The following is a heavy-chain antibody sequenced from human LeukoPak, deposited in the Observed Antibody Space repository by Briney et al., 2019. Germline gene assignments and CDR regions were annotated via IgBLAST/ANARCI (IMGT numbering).Heavy chain of an antibody. Sequence: SETLSLTCTVSGGSISSSSYYWGWIRQPPGKGLEWIGSIYYSGSTYYNPSLKSRVTISVDTSKNQFSLKLSSVTAADTAVYYCARDYSRSSSWYTGVGYFDYWGQGTLVTVSS. CDR3: ARDYSRSSSWYTGVGYFDY. D-gene: IGHD6-13*01. J-gene: IGHJ4*02. V-gene: IGHV4-39*07. CDR1: GGSISSSSYY. CDR2: IYYSGST.